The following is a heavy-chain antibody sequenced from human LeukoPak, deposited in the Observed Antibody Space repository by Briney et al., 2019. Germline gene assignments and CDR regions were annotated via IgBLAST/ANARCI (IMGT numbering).Heavy chain of an antibody. D-gene: IGHD4-17*01. Sequence: GGSLRLSCVPTTFIFSSYWMSWVRRVPGKGLESVANIKKDGSEKYYVDSVKGRFTISRDNAKNLLYLQMNSLRVEDTAVYYCARKGYGDYGLSWGQGILVTVSS. J-gene: IGHJ5*02. V-gene: IGHV3-7*01. CDR2: IKKDGSEK. CDR1: TFIFSSYW. CDR3: ARKGYGDYGLS.